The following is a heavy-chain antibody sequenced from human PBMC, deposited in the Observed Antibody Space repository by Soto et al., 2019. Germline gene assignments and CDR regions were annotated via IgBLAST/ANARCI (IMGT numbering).Heavy chain of an antibody. CDR3: ARIDYYNSSGYLGYFDY. CDR1: GGTFSSYA. V-gene: IGHV1-69*13. CDR2: IIPIFGTA. Sequence: SVKVSCKASGGTFSSYAISWVRQAPGQGLEWMGGIIPIFGTANYAQKFQGRVTITADESTSTAYMELSSLRSEDTAVYYCARIDYYNSSGYLGYFDYWGQGTLVTVSS. J-gene: IGHJ4*02. D-gene: IGHD3-22*01.